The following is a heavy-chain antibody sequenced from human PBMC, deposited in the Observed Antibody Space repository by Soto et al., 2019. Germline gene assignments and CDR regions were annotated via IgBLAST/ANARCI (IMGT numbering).Heavy chain of an antibody. CDR3: ARHSSSYKYNWFDP. J-gene: IGHJ5*02. V-gene: IGHV4-31*03. Sequence: SETLSLTCTVSGGSISSGGYYWSWIRKHPGKGLEWIGYIYYSGSTYYNPSLKSRVTISVDTSKNQFSLKLSSVTAADTAVYYCARHSSSYKYNWFDPWGQGTLVTVSS. D-gene: IGHD6-6*01. CDR1: GGSISSGGYY. CDR2: IYYSGST.